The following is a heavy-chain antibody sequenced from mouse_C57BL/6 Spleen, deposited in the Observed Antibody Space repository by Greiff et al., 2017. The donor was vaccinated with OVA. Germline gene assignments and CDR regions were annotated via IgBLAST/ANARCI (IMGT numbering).Heavy chain of an antibody. D-gene: IGHD1-1*01. CDR3: ARKVRFITTVVAPYAMDY. J-gene: IGHJ4*01. Sequence: QVQLQQSGPELVKPGASVKISCKASGYAFSSSWMNWVKQRPGKGLEWIGRIYPGDGDTNYNGKFKGKATLTADKSSSTAYMQLSSLTSEDSAVYFCARKVRFITTVVAPYAMDYWGQGTSVTVSS. CDR1: GYAFSSSW. V-gene: IGHV1-82*01. CDR2: IYPGDGDT.